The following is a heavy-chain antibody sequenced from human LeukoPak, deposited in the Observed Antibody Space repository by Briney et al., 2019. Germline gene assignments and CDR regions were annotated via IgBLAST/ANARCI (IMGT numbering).Heavy chain of an antibody. D-gene: IGHD2-8*01. CDR2: ISSSGRTV. V-gene: IGHV3-48*01. Sequence: GGSLRLSCAASEFSLSSYSMDWFRQTPGKGLEWISYISSSGRTVYYADSVEGRFTVSRDDAKNALYLELNDLRAEDSAVYYCARDINYCTPTLCHRNWFDPWGQGTLVTVSS. CDR3: ARDINYCTPTLCHRNWFDP. J-gene: IGHJ5*02. CDR1: EFSLSSYS.